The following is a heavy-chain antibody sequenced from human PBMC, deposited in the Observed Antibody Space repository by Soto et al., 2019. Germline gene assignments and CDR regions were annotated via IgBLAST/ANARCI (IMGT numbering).Heavy chain of an antibody. CDR1: GFTFSSYA. CDR3: AKVGPDYGSSWSFDY. D-gene: IGHD6-13*01. Sequence: GGSLRLSCAASGFTFSSYAMSWVRQAPGKGLEWVSAISGSGGSTYYADSVKGRFTISRDNSKNTLYLQMNSLRAQDTAVYYCAKVGPDYGSSWSFDYWGQGTLVTVSS. J-gene: IGHJ4*02. CDR2: ISGSGGST. V-gene: IGHV3-23*01.